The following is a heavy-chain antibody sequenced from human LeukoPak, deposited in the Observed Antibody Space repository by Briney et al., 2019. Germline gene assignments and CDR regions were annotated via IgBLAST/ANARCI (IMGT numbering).Heavy chain of an antibody. J-gene: IGHJ4*02. Sequence: SETLSLTCTVSGGSISSSSYYWGWIRQPPGKWLEWIGSIYYSGSTYYNPSLKSRVTISVDTFKNQFSLKLSSVTAADTAVYYCARLPVGIAAAGTGGYWGQGTLVTVSS. V-gene: IGHV4-39*01. CDR2: IYYSGST. CDR1: GGSISSSSYY. D-gene: IGHD6-13*01. CDR3: ARLPVGIAAAGTGGY.